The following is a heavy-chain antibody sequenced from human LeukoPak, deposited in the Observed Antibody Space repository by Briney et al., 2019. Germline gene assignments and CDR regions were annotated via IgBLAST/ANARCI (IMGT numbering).Heavy chain of an antibody. D-gene: IGHD6-19*01. CDR1: GYTFTSSD. CDR2: MNSNSGNT. J-gene: IGHJ4*02. V-gene: IGHV1-8*01. CDR3: ARALSGVAVAGTSYYFDY. Sequence: ASVKVSCKASGYTFTSSDINWVRQATGQGLDWMGWMNSNSGNTGYAQKFQGRVIMTRSTAINTDYMELSSLRSEDTAVYYCARALSGVAVAGTSYYFDYWGQATLVTVSS.